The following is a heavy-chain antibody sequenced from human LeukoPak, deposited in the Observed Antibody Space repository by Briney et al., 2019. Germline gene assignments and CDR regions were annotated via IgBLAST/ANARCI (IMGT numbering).Heavy chain of an antibody. J-gene: IGHJ4*02. CDR3: AKDRGQGRYYFDY. CDR2: ISYDGSNK. V-gene: IGHV3-30*18. Sequence: PGGSLRLSCAASGFTFSSYGMHWVRQAPGKGLEWVAVISYDGSNKYYADSVKGRFTISRDNSKNTLYLQMNSLRAEDTAVYYCAKDRGQGRYYFDYWGQGTLVTVSS. CDR1: GFTFSSYG.